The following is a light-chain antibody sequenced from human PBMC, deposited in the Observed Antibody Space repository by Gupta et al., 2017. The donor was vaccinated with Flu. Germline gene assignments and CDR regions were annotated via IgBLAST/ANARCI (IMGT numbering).Light chain of an antibody. V-gene: IGLV1-51*02. CDR2: ENN. CDR1: SSNIGNNY. J-gene: IGLJ3*02. Sequence: KVNISCSGSSSNIGNNYVSWYQQLPGTAPKLLIYENNKRPSGIPDRFSGSKSGTSATLGITGLQTGDEADYYCGTWDSSLSAGVFGGGTKLTVL. CDR3: GTWDSSLSAGV.